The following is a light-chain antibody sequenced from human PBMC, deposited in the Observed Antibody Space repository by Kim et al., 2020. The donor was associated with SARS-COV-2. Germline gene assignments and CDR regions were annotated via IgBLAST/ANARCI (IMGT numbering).Light chain of an antibody. CDR3: QQRSNGYT. J-gene: IGKJ2*01. CDR2: DAS. CDR1: QSVGNY. V-gene: IGKV3-11*01. Sequence: LSLSPGERAALSFRASQSVGNYLAWYQQKPGQASSLLISDASDRATDIPARFSGSGSGTDFTLTISSLEPEDFAVYYCQQRSNGYTFGQGTKLAIK.